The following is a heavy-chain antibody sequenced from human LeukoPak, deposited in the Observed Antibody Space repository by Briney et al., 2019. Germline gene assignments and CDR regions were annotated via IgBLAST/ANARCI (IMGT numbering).Heavy chain of an antibody. CDR2: IYNSGTT. CDR1: GGSISSGGYY. V-gene: IGHV4-31*03. D-gene: IGHD1-26*01. J-gene: IGHJ4*02. CDR3: ASSSSGTYSERKFDY. Sequence: SETLSLTCNVSGGSISSGGYYWSWIRQRPGKGLEWIGYIYNSGTTYYSPPLKSRVSIPVDTSKNQFSLNLSSVTAADTAVYYCASSSSGTYSERKFDYWGQGTLVTVSS.